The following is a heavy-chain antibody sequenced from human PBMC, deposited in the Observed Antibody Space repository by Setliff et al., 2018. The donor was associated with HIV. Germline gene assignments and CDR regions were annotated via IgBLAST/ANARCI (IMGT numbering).Heavy chain of an antibody. J-gene: IGHJ4*02. CDR1: GFTFSSYA. CDR2: ISSSSSTI. D-gene: IGHD3-22*01. V-gene: IGHV3-48*04. Sequence: GGSLRLSCAASGFTFSSYAMSWVRQAPGKGLEWVSYISSSSSTIYYADSVNGRFTISRDNSENTLYLQMNGLRSEDTAVYYCARVTSDSSGYYWGYYFDYWGQGTLVTVS. CDR3: ARVTSDSSGYYWGYYFDY.